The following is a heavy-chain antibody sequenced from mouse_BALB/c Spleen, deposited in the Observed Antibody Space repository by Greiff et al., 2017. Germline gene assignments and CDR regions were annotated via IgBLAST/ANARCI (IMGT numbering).Heavy chain of an antibody. V-gene: IGHV5-17*02. CDR2: ISSGSSTI. Sequence: EVQGVESGGGLVQPGGSRKLSCAASGFTFSSFGMHWVRQAPEKGLEWVAYISSGSSTIYYADTVKGRFTISRDNPKNTLFLQMTSLRSEDTAMYDCARYRYDGATACMDYWGQGTSVTVSS. J-gene: IGHJ4*01. D-gene: IGHD2-14*01. CDR3: ARYRYDGATACMDY. CDR1: GFTFSSFG.